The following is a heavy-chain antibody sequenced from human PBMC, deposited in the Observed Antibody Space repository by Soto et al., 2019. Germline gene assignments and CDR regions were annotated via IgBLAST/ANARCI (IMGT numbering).Heavy chain of an antibody. V-gene: IGHV1-69*04. J-gene: IGHJ4*02. CDR3: AKDTYYYSSSGYYVFDS. Sequence: SVKVSCKASGGTFSSYTISWVRQAPGQGFEWMGRIIPILGIANYAQKFQGRVTISRDNSKDTVYLQMNSLRAEDTAVYYCAKDTYYYSSSGYYVFDSWGQGTLVTVSS. CDR2: IIPILGIA. D-gene: IGHD3-22*01. CDR1: GGTFSSYT.